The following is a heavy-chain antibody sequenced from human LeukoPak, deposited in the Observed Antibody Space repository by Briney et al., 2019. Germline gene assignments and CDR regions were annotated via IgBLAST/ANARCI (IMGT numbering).Heavy chain of an antibody. J-gene: IGHJ6*03. Sequence: SETLSLTCTVSGGSISSSSYYWGWIRQPPGKGLEWIGSIYYSGSTYYNPSLKSRVTISVDTSKNQFSLKLSSVTAADTAVYYCARGKSGYSYGYNYYYYYMDVWGKGTTVTVSS. CDR1: GGSISSSSYY. CDR3: ARGKSGYSYGYNYYYYYMDV. D-gene: IGHD5-18*01. V-gene: IGHV4-39*07. CDR2: IYYSGST.